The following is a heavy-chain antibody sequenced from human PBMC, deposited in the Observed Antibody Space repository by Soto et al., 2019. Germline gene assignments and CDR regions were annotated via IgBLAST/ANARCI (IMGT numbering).Heavy chain of an antibody. Sequence: EVQLVESGGGLVQTGGSLKLSCAASGFTLSGSFIHWVRQASGKGLEWVGRIASKAHNYATAYGRSVEGRFTVSRDDSRNTAYLQMEGLKTEDTAVYFCAGLMDTLFYRFDYWGQGILGTVSS. CDR1: GFTLSGSF. D-gene: IGHD2-8*01. J-gene: IGHJ4*02. CDR2: IASKAHNYAT. V-gene: IGHV3-73*02. CDR3: AGLMDTLFYRFDY.